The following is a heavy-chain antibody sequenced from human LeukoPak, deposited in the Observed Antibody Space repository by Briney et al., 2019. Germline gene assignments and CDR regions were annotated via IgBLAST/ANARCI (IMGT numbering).Heavy chain of an antibody. Sequence: PGGCLRLSCVAPGFTFSDYYMSWIRQAPGKGLEWVSYIPSTSSYTSYADSVKGRFTISRDNAKNSLYLQMNSLRAEDTAVYYCARAANTAAGTPTLAIDYWGQGTLVTVSS. CDR2: IPSTSSYT. V-gene: IGHV3-11*05. CDR1: GFTFSDYY. D-gene: IGHD6-13*01. CDR3: ARAANTAAGTPTLAIDY. J-gene: IGHJ4*02.